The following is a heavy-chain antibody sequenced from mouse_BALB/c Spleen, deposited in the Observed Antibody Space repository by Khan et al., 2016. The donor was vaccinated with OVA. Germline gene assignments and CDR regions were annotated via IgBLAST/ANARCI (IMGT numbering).Heavy chain of an antibody. Sequence: EVQLQQSGPELVKPGASVKISCKASGYSFTGYFMNWVMQSHGKSLEWIGRINPHIGETFYNQKFKGKATLTVDESSSTVHMELRGLASEDSAVYYCARKDGSDFDYWGQGTTLTVSS. V-gene: IGHV1-20*02. CDR2: INPHIGET. CDR1: GYSFTGYF. J-gene: IGHJ2*01. CDR3: ARKDGSDFDY. D-gene: IGHD1-1*01.